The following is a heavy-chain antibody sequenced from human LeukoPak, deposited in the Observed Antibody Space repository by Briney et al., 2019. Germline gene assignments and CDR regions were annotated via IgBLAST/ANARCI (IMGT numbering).Heavy chain of an antibody. D-gene: IGHD2-2*02. J-gene: IGHJ4*02. V-gene: IGHV4-59*12. CDR2: IYYNGNT. CDR3: ATGYCSSTSCYTLPFDY. CDR1: DGSINSYY. Sequence: SETLSLTSSVSDGSINSYYWNWIRRPPGKGLEWIGYIYYNGNTNYSPSLKSRVTMSVDTSKNLFSLKLSSVTAADTAVYYCATGYCSSTSCYTLPFDYWGQGTLVTVSS.